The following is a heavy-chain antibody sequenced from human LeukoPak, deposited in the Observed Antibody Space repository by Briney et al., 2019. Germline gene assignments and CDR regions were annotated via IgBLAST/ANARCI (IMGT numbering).Heavy chain of an antibody. CDR1: GGSISSSYYY. CDR2: IYYSGST. Sequence: PSETLSLTCTVSGGSISSSYYYWGWIRQPPGKGLEWIGSIYYSGSTDYNPSPKSRVTISVDTSKKQFSLKLNSVTAADTAVYYCATASSGSYYYFDYWGQGTLVTVSS. J-gene: IGHJ4*02. D-gene: IGHD1-26*01. V-gene: IGHV4-39*01. CDR3: ATASSGSYYYFDY.